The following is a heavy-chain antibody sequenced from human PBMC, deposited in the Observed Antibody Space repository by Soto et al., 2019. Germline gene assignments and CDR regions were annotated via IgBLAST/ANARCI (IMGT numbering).Heavy chain of an antibody. CDR1: GGSISSYY. CDR2: IYYSGST. V-gene: IGHV4-59*01. J-gene: IGHJ4*02. D-gene: IGHD3-10*01. CDR3: ARRRGAYDY. Sequence: SETLSLTCTVSGGSISSYYWSWTRQPPGKGLEWIGYIYYSGSTNYNPSLKSRVTISVDTSKNQFSLKLSSVTAADTAVYYCARRRGAYDYWGQGTLVTVSS.